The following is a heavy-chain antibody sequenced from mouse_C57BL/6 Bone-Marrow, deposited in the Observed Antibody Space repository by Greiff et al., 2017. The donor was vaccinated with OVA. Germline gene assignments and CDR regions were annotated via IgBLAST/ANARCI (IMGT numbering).Heavy chain of an antibody. CDR2: INPNNGGT. CDR3: ARRWGPITTVVARAMDY. D-gene: IGHD1-1*01. J-gene: IGHJ4*01. Sequence: EVQRVESGPELVKPGASVKMSCKASGYTFTDYNMHWVKQSHGKSLEWIGYINPNNGGTSYNQKFKGKATLTVNKSSSTAYMELRSLTSEDSAVYYCARRWGPITTVVARAMDYWGQGTSVTVSS. CDR1: GYTFTDYN. V-gene: IGHV1-22*01.